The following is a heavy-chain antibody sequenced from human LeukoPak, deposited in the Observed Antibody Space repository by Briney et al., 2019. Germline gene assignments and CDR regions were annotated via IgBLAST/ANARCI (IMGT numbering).Heavy chain of an antibody. CDR3: ARADNWNAFEY. Sequence: SETLSLTCTVSGGSISSGGYFWSWIRQHPGKGLEWIGYISNSGSTFYNPSLKSRVTLSVDTSKNQFSLKLSSVTAADTAVYYCARADNWNAFEYWGQGTLVPVSS. D-gene: IGHD1-1*01. V-gene: IGHV4-31*03. CDR2: ISNSGST. CDR1: GGSISSGGYF. J-gene: IGHJ4*02.